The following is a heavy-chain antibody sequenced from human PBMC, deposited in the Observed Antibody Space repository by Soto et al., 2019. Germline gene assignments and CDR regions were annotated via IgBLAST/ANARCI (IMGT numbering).Heavy chain of an antibody. CDR3: AADYLRHNSLNGYYYSYGMDV. D-gene: IGHD4-17*01. CDR2: IGSNGADK. V-gene: IGHV3-23*01. CDR1: GITFSTYA. J-gene: IGHJ6*02. Sequence: VQLLESGGGFVQPGGSLRLSCAASGITFSTYAMSWVRRAPGKGLEWVSTIGSNGADKQYADFVKGRFTVSRDSSKSTLSLQTNSLRAEDTAVYYCAADYLRHNSLNGYYYSYGMDVWGQGTTVTVSS.